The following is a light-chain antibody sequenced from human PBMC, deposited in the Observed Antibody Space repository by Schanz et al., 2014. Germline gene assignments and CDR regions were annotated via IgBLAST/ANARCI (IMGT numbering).Light chain of an antibody. J-gene: IGKJ1*01. CDR1: ESVSNN. V-gene: IGKV3-15*01. Sequence: EVVMTQSPTTLSVSPGERATLSCRASESVSNNLAWYQQRPGQAPRLLVYGASTRATGIPARFSGSGSGTQFTLTISSLQSEDFAVYYCQQYSDSPRTFGQGTEVEIK. CDR3: QQYSDSPRT. CDR2: GAS.